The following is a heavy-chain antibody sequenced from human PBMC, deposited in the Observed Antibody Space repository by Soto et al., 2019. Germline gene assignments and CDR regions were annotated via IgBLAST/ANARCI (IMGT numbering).Heavy chain of an antibody. Sequence: EPLSLTCTVSVGYIKNDDWSWIRQPPGKGLEWIGYIYYIGSTNYNPSLKSRVTITADESTSTAYMELSSLRSEDTAVYYCARSQGIAVGPVSYFDYWGQGTLVTVSS. CDR1: VGYIKNDD. V-gene: IGHV4-59*01. D-gene: IGHD6-19*01. CDR2: IYYIGST. J-gene: IGHJ4*02. CDR3: ARSQGIAVGPVSYFDY.